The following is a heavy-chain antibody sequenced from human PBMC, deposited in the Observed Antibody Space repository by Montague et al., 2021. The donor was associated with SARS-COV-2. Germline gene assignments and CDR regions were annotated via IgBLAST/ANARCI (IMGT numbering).Heavy chain of an antibody. CDR3: ATQEDPSGWIPGPFDF. V-gene: IGHV4-61*02. Sequence: TLSLTCTVSGGSISSGSYYWSWIRHPAGKGLVWIGRNYTSGSTNYNPSLKSRVTISVDTSKNQFSLTLTAVTAADTAVYYCATQEDPSGWIPGPFDFWGQGTLLSVSS. CDR2: NYTSGST. CDR1: GGSISSGSYY. D-gene: IGHD6-19*01. J-gene: IGHJ4*02.